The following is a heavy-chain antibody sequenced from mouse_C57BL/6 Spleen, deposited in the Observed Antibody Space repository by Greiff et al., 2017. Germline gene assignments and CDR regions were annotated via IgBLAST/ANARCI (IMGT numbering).Heavy chain of an antibody. CDR3: TGLYGSSYGWYFDV. Sequence: EVHLVESGGGLVQPGGSMKLSCVASGFTFSNYWMNWVRQSPEKGLEWVAQIRLKSDNYATHYAVSVKGRFTISRDDSKSSVYLQMNNLRAEDTGIYYCTGLYGSSYGWYFDVWGTGTTVTVAS. CDR1: GFTFSNYW. CDR2: IRLKSDNYAT. V-gene: IGHV6-3*01. D-gene: IGHD1-1*01. J-gene: IGHJ1*03.